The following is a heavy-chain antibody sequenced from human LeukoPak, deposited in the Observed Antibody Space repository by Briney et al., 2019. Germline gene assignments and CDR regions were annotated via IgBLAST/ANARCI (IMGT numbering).Heavy chain of an antibody. Sequence: PGGSLRLSCAASGFIFSSYAMHWVRQAPGKGLEWLSGISWNSGTRGYADSVKGRFTISRDNAKNSLYLQMNSLRPDDTAFYYCAKATGDWYFDLWGRGTLVTVSS. D-gene: IGHD7-27*01. CDR1: GFIFSSYA. CDR3: AKATGDWYFDL. V-gene: IGHV3-9*01. J-gene: IGHJ2*01. CDR2: ISWNSGTR.